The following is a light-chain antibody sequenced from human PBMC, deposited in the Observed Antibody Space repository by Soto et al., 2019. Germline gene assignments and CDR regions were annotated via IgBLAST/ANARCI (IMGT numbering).Light chain of an antibody. J-gene: IGKJ3*01. CDR2: DAS. CDR1: QDISNY. CDR3: QQYDNLPLFT. V-gene: IGKV1-33*01. Sequence: DIQMTQSPSSLSASVGDRVTITCQASQDISNYSNWYQQKPGKAPKLLVYDASNLETGVPSRFSGSGSGTDFTFTISSLQPEDIATYYCQQYDNLPLFTFGPGTKVDIK.